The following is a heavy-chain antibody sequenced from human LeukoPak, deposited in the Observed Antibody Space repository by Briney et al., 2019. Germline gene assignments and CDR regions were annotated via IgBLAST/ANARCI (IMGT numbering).Heavy chain of an antibody. V-gene: IGHV3-21*01. Sequence: GGSLRLSCAASGFTFSSYSMNWVRQAPGKGLEWVSSISSSSSYIYYADSVKGRFTISRDNAENSLYLQMNSLRAEDTAAYYCARGLCGGDCYSDWGQGTLVTVSS. J-gene: IGHJ4*02. CDR3: ARGLCGGDCYSD. CDR2: ISSSSSYI. CDR1: GFTFSSYS. D-gene: IGHD2-21*02.